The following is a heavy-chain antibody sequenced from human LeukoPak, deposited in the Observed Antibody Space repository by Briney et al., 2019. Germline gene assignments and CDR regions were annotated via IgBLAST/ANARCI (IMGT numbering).Heavy chain of an antibody. J-gene: IGHJ4*02. V-gene: IGHV3-7*01. CDR2: IKYDGNEK. Sequence: GGSLRLSCAASEFTFGSSSMSWMSWVRQAPGKGLEWVALIKYDGNEKYYVDSVKGRFTISRDNTKNLVYLQMNSLTVEDTALYFCARDPHHGALDYWGQGALVSVSS. CDR1: EFTFGSSSMSW. CDR3: ARDPHHGALDY. D-gene: IGHD4/OR15-4a*01.